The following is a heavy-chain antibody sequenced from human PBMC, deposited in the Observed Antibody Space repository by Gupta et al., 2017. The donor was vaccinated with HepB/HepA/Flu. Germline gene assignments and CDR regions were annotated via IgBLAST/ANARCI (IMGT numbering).Heavy chain of an antibody. CDR1: GSPLGSYG. CDR3: ARGVFEVGPEKFDP. J-gene: IGHJ5*02. CDR2: IWYEGSSK. D-gene: IGHD1-26*01. V-gene: IGHV3-33*01. Sequence: QLQLVDSGGGVVQPGRSLRLSCAAPGSPLGSYGMHWDRQAPGKGLEWVAVIWYEGSSKYYADSVRGRFTISRDNSKNTLYLQMNSLRAEDTAVYYCARGVFEVGPEKFDPWGQGTLVTVSS.